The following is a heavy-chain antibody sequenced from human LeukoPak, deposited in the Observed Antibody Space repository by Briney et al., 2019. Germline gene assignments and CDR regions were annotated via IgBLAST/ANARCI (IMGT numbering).Heavy chain of an antibody. V-gene: IGHV4-34*01. CDR3: ARNKRYYDSSGYDPDYYYYYMDV. CDR1: GGSFSGYY. Sequence: SETLSLTCAVYGGSFSGYYWSWIRQPPGKGLEWIGEINHSGSTNYNPSLKSRVTISVDTSKNQFSLKLSSVTAADTAVYYCARNKRYYDSSGYDPDYYYYYMDVWGKGTTVTISS. D-gene: IGHD3-22*01. CDR2: INHSGST. J-gene: IGHJ6*03.